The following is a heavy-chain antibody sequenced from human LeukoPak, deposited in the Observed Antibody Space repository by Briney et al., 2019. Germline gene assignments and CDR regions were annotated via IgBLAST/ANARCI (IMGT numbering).Heavy chain of an antibody. Sequence: ASVKVSCKASGGTFISYAISWVRQAPGQGLEWMGGIIPIFGTANYAQKFQGRVTITADESTSTAYMELSSLRSEDTAVYYCARGFPRAYSSSWYYFDYWGQGTLVTVSS. D-gene: IGHD6-13*01. V-gene: IGHV1-69*13. CDR3: ARGFPRAYSSSWYYFDY. J-gene: IGHJ4*02. CDR2: IIPIFGTA. CDR1: GGTFISYA.